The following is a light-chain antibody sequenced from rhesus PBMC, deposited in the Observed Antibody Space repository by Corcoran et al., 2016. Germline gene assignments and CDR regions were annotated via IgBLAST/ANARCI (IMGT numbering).Light chain of an antibody. CDR1: QSISSW. CDR3: QQYSSGRT. V-gene: IGKV1-22*01. J-gene: IGKJ1*01. CDR2: KAF. Sequence: DIQMTQSPSSLSASVCDTVTITCRASQSISSWLAWYQQKPGKAPKPLHNKAFTLQSGVPSRFRCSGSGTDFTLPISSMQSGYFATYYCQQYSSGRTFGQGTKVEIK.